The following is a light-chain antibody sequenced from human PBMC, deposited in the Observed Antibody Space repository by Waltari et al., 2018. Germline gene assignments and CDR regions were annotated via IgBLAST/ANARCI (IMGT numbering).Light chain of an antibody. V-gene: IGLV2-18*02. CDR3: SSYTTSSTSVV. CDR1: SSDVGRYNR. J-gene: IGLJ2*01. CDR2: DVN. Sequence: QSALTQPPSVSGSPGQSVTISCTGTSSDVGRYNRVSWYQQSPGTAPKLIIYDVNNRPSGVPDRFSGSKSGNTASLTVSGLQAEDEANYYCSSYTTSSTSVVFGGGTKLTVL.